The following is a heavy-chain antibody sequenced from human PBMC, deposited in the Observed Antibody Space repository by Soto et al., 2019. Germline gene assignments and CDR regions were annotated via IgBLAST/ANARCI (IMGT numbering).Heavy chain of an antibody. V-gene: IGHV1-3*01. Sequence: AVKVSCPSSGYTFSSYAMHWLRQAPGQRLEWMGWINAGYGNTKSSQKFQDRVTISRDTSASTAYMELTSLRAEDTAVDDGARDTGAGTFDVWGQGTLLTVSS. CDR3: ARDTGAGTFDV. D-gene: IGHD1-1*01. CDR1: GYTFSSYA. CDR2: INAGYGNT. J-gene: IGHJ4*02.